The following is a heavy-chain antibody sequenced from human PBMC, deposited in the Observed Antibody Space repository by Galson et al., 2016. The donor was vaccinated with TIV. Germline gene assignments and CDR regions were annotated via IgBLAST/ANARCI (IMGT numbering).Heavy chain of an antibody. D-gene: IGHD2/OR15-2a*01. Sequence: SVKVSCKASGYTFTGNYMHWVRQAPGKGLEWMGGFDPEVSKTVYAQRFQGRVTVTADTYRDTAYMELGSLRIEDTAVYYCATVAWFPGLSLDNWGQGTLVTVSS. CDR3: ATVAWFPGLSLDN. CDR2: FDPEVSKT. CDR1: GYTFTGNY. J-gene: IGHJ4*02. V-gene: IGHV1-24*01.